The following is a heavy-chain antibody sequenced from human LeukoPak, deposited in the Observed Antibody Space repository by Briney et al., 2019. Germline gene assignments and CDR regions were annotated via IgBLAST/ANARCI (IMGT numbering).Heavy chain of an antibody. V-gene: IGHV1-8*03. J-gene: IGHJ5*02. Sequence: ASVKVSCKASGYTFTNYDINWVRQATGQGLEWMGWMNPKSGNTGYAQTFKGRVTITTNTSITTVFMELSSLRSEDTAVYYCARGLKGNYSSGSWTSRWFAPWGQGTLVTVSS. CDR1: GYTFTNYD. CDR3: ARGLKGNYSSGSWTSRWFAP. CDR2: MNPKSGNT. D-gene: IGHD3-10*01.